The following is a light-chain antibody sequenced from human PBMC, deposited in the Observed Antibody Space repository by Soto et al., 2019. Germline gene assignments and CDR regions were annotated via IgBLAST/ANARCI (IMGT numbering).Light chain of an antibody. V-gene: IGKV1-5*03. J-gene: IGKJ2*01. CDR3: QQYNSYLYT. CDR1: QTISSW. CDR2: KAS. Sequence: DIQMTQSPSTLSGSVGDRVTITCRASQTISSWLAWYQQKPGKAPKLLIYKASSLESGVPSRFSGSGSGTEFTLTISSLQPDDFATYYCQQYNSYLYTFGQGTKV.